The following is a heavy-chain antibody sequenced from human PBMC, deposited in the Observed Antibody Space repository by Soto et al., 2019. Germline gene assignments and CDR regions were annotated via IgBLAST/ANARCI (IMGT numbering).Heavy chain of an antibody. Sequence: SVKVSCKASGGTFSSYAISCVRQAPGQGLEWMGGIIPIFGTANYAQKFQGRVTITADESTSTAYMELSSLRSEDTAVYYCARVVVVVPAAPTISYYYGMDVWGQGTTVTVSS. J-gene: IGHJ6*02. CDR2: IIPIFGTA. CDR1: GGTFSSYA. D-gene: IGHD2-2*01. V-gene: IGHV1-69*13. CDR3: ARVVVVVPAAPTISYYYGMDV.